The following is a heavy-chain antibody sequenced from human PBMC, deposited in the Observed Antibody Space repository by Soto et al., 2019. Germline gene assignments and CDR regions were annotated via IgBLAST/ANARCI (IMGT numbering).Heavy chain of an antibody. CDR3: ARDRYYYGSGSSLKPDY. CDR2: ISSSSSYI. D-gene: IGHD3-10*01. Sequence: EVQLVESGGGLVKPGGSLRLSCAASGFTFSSYSMNWVRQAPGKGLEWVSSISSSSSYIYYADSVKGRFTISRDNAKNSLYLQMNSLRAEDTAVYYCARDRYYYGSGSSLKPDYWGQGTLVTVSS. J-gene: IGHJ4*02. CDR1: GFTFSSYS. V-gene: IGHV3-21*01.